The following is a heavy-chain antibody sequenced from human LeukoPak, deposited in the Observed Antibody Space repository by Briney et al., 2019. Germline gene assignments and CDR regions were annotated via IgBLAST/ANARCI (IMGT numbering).Heavy chain of an antibody. Sequence: GGSLRLSCAASGFTFDDYAMHWVRQAPGKGLEWVSGISWNSGSIGYADSVKGRFTISRDNAKNSLYLQMNSLRAEDTALYYCAARQNCGGDCYSLGYWGQGILVTVSS. CDR2: ISWNSGSI. J-gene: IGHJ4*02. CDR1: GFTFDDYA. V-gene: IGHV3-9*01. CDR3: AARQNCGGDCYSLGY. D-gene: IGHD2-21*02.